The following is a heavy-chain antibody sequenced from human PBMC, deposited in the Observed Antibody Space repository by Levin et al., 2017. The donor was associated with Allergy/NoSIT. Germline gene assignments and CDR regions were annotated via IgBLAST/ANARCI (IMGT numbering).Heavy chain of an antibody. CDR1: GFIFRSYA. J-gene: IGHJ6*02. V-gene: IGHV3-23*01. Sequence: PGGSLRLSCAGSGFIFRSYAMNWVRQAPGKGLEWVSGIKAGGDDTYYANSVKGRFTISRDNSKNTLYLQLSSLRAEDTAIYYCAKVWESGYYYYYGMDVWGPGTTVTVSS. D-gene: IGHD1-26*01. CDR2: IKAGGDDT. CDR3: AKVWESGYYYYYGMDV.